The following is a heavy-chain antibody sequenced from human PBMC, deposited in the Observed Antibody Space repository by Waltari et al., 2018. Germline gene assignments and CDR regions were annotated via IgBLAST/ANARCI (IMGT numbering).Heavy chain of an antibody. V-gene: IGHV3-30*02. CDR2: IRYDGSNK. CDR3: AKDQSGSYFGWYFDL. D-gene: IGHD1-26*01. Sequence: QVQLVESGGGVVQPGGSLRLSCAASGFTFSSYGMPWVRQAPGKGLEWVAFIRYDGSNKYYADSVKGRFTISRDNSKNTLYLQMNSLRAEDTAVYYCAKDQSGSYFGWYFDLWGRGTLVTVSS. J-gene: IGHJ2*01. CDR1: GFTFSSYG.